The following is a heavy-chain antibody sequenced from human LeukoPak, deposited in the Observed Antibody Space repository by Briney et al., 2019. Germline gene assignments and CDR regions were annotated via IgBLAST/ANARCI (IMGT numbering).Heavy chain of an antibody. D-gene: IGHD6-19*01. CDR1: GFNVNDYY. Sequence: PGGSLRLSCAVSGFNVNDYYITWIRQAQGKGLEWVSDIGSSDSIIAYGDSVRGRFTISRDFASNSLYLQMNSLRVEDTAVYYCAREIVAGAFDSWGQGTLVTVSS. CDR2: IGSSDSII. J-gene: IGHJ4*02. CDR3: AREIVAGAFDS. V-gene: IGHV3-11*01.